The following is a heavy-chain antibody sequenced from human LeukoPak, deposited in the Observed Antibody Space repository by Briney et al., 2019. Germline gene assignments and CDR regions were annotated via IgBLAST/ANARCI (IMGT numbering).Heavy chain of an antibody. CDR1: GGSISSYY. D-gene: IGHD2-2*02. V-gene: IGHV4-4*07. J-gene: IGHJ6*03. CDR3: AREYCSSTSCYTYYYYYMDV. CDR2: IYTSGST. Sequence: SETLSLTCTVSGGSISSYYWSWIRQPAGKGLEWIGRIYTSGSTNYNPSLKSRVTMSVDTPKNQFSLKLSSVTAADTAVYYCAREYCSSTSCYTYYYYYMDVWGKGTTVTVSS.